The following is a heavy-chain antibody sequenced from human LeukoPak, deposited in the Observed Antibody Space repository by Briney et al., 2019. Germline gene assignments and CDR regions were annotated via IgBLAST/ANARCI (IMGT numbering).Heavy chain of an antibody. CDR1: GGSISSYY. CDR2: IYYSGST. CDR3: ARVTQGTVDY. V-gene: IGHV4-59*01. J-gene: IGHJ4*02. D-gene: IGHD2-15*01. Sequence: SETLSLTCTVSGGSISSYYWSWIRQPPGKGLEWLGYIYYSGSTNYNPSLKSRVTISVDTSKNQFSLKLSSVTAADTAVYYCARVTQGTVDYWGQGTLVTVSS.